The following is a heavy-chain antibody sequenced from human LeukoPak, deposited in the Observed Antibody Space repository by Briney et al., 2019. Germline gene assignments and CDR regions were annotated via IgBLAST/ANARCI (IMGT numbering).Heavy chain of an antibody. CDR1: GGSISSGSYY. V-gene: IGHV4-61*02. CDR2: IYTSGST. J-gene: IGHJ4*02. D-gene: IGHD2-15*01. CDR3: ARDPVVGGGVDY. Sequence: PSETLSLTCTVSGGSISSGSYYWSWIRQPAGKGLEWIGRIYTSGSTNYNPSLKSRVTISVDTSKNQFSLKLSSVTAADTAVYYCARDPVVGGGVDYWGQGTLVTVSS.